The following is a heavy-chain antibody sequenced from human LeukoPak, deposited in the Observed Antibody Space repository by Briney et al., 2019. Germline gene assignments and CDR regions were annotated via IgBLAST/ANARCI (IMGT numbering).Heavy chain of an antibody. Sequence: GGSLRLSCAASGFTFSSYSMNWVRQAPGKGLEWVSSISGNGSYIYYADSVKGRFTISRDNAKNSLYLQMNSLRAEDTAVYYCATVNCGGGCYSPSYFDYWGQGALVTVSS. D-gene: IGHD2-21*02. CDR1: GFTFSSYS. J-gene: IGHJ4*02. V-gene: IGHV3-21*01. CDR2: ISGNGSYI. CDR3: ATVNCGGGCYSPSYFDY.